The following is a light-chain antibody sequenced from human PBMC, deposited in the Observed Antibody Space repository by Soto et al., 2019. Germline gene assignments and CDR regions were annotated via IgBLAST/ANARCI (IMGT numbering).Light chain of an antibody. CDR2: DVS. J-gene: IGLJ2*01. Sequence: QSALTQPASVSGSPGQSITISCTGTSSDVGGYNYVSWYQQHPGKAPKLMIYDVSNRPSGVSNRFSGSKSGNTASLTIFGPQAEDEADYYCSSYTSSSTLVVFGGGTKLTVL. CDR3: SSYTSSSTLVV. V-gene: IGLV2-14*01. CDR1: SSDVGGYNY.